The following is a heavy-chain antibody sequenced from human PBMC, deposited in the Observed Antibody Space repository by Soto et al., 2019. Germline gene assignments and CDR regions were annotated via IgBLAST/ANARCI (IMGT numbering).Heavy chain of an antibody. CDR1: GYTFTSYG. Sequence: ASVKVSCKASGYTFTSYGISWVRQAPGQGLEWMGWISAYNGNTNYAQKLQGRVTMTTDTSTSTAYMELRSLRSDDTAVYYCARDGGMVRGVMGVIYYYMDVWGKGTTVTVSS. V-gene: IGHV1-18*01. D-gene: IGHD3-10*01. J-gene: IGHJ6*03. CDR2: ISAYNGNT. CDR3: ARDGGMVRGVMGVIYYYMDV.